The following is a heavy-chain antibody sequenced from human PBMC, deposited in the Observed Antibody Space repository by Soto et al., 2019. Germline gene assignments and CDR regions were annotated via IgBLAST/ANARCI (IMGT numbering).Heavy chain of an antibody. J-gene: IGHJ6*03. CDR2: INSDGSST. CDR3: AREGELELLSYYYYYMDV. Sequence: GGSLRLSCAASGFTFSSYWMHWVRQAPGKGLVWVSRINSDGSSTSYADSVKGRFTISRDNAKNTLYLQMNSLRAEDTAVYYCAREGELELLSYYYYYMDVWGKGTTVTVSS. D-gene: IGHD1-7*01. V-gene: IGHV3-74*01. CDR1: GFTFSSYW.